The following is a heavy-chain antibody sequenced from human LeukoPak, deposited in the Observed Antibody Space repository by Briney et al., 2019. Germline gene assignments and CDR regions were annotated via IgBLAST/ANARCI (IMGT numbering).Heavy chain of an antibody. CDR1: GYTFTSYF. CDR3: ARGYGGYDLDY. J-gene: IGHJ4*02. CDR2: INAGDGNT. Sequence: ASVKVSCEASGYTFTSYFMHWVRQAPGQRLEWMGWINAGDGNTKYSQKSQGRVTITRDTSASTAYMELSSLRSEHTAVYYCARGYGGYDLDYWGQGTLVTVSS. V-gene: IGHV1-3*01. D-gene: IGHD5-12*01.